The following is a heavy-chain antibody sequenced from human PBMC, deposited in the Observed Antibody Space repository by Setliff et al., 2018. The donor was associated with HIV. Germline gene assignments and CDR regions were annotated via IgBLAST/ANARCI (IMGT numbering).Heavy chain of an antibody. CDR2: IKSNSDGGTT. CDR3: AKDPAVAGTMAGDYFDY. V-gene: IGHV3-15*01. CDR1: GFTFSNAW. Sequence: LRLSCAASGFTFSNAWMSWVRQAPGKGLEWVGRIKSNSDGGTTDYAAPVKGRFTISRDDSKNTLYLQMNSLRAEDTAVYYCAKDPAVAGTMAGDYFDYWGQGTLVTVSS. J-gene: IGHJ4*02. D-gene: IGHD6-19*01.